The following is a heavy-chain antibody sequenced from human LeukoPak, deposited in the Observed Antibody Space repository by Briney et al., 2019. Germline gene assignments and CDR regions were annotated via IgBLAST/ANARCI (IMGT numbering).Heavy chain of an antibody. V-gene: IGHV3-23*01. CDR2: ISGSGGST. D-gene: IGHD3-10*01. CDR1: GFTFSSHA. J-gene: IGHJ6*02. Sequence: PGGSLRLSCAASGFTFSSHAMSWVRQAPGKGLEWVSGISGSGGSTPYADSVKGRFTISGDIATNSVYLQMNSLRAEDTALYYCVRDGNRGYDMDVWGQGTAVTVSS. CDR3: VRDGNRGYDMDV.